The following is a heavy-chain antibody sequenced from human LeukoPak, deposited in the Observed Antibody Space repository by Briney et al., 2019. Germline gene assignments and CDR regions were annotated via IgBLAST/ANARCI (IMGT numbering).Heavy chain of an antibody. CDR1: GYTFTSYD. CDR3: ARRNKDDDNFRLVDY. V-gene: IGHV1-8*01. Sequence: ASVKVSYKASGYTFTSYDINWVRQATGQGLEWMGWMNPNSANTGYAQKFQGRVTMTRNTSISTAYMELSSLTSEDTAVYYCARRNKDDDNFRLVDYWGQGTLVTVSS. D-gene: IGHD5-24*01. CDR2: MNPNSANT. J-gene: IGHJ4*02.